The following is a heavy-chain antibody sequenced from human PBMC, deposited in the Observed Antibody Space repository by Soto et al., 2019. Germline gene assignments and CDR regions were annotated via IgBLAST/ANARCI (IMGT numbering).Heavy chain of an antibody. CDR2: VMPTFGAG. Sequence: QVQLVQSGAEVKNPGSSVKVSCRASGGAFRNYPVSWVRQAPGQGLEWMGAVMPTFGAGVYAQKFQGRLTIFADESTNTAYLNVSSLTFEDAAIYYCAASRGFYEAMDAWGQGTTLTVSS. D-gene: IGHD3-22*01. V-gene: IGHV1-69*01. CDR3: AASRGFYEAMDA. CDR1: GGAFRNYP. J-gene: IGHJ6*02.